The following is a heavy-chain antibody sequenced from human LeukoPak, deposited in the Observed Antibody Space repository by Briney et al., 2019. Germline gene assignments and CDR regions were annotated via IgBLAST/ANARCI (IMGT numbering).Heavy chain of an antibody. CDR1: GGTFSSYA. CDR3: ARPKFKQWLVEGYYYGMDV. V-gene: IGHV1-69*13. Sequence: ASVKVSCKASGGTFSSYAISWVRQAPGQGLEWMGGIIPIFGTANYAQKFQGRVTITADESTSTAYMELSSLRSEDTAVYYCARPKFKQWLVEGYYYGMDVWGQGTTVTVSS. D-gene: IGHD6-19*01. J-gene: IGHJ6*02. CDR2: IIPIFGTA.